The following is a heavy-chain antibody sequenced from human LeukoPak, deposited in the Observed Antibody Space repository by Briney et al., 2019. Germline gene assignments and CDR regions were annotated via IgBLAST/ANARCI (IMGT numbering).Heavy chain of an antibody. D-gene: IGHD5-24*01. V-gene: IGHV3-74*01. J-gene: IGHJ4*02. CDR1: GFTFSSYW. Sequence: GGSLRLSCAASGFTFSSYWMHWVRQAPGKGLVWVSHINGDGTNTNYADSVKGRFTISRDNAKNTLYLQMNSLRAEDTAVYYCARGRWLLRNWGQGTLVTVSS. CDR2: INGDGTNT. CDR3: ARGRWLLRN.